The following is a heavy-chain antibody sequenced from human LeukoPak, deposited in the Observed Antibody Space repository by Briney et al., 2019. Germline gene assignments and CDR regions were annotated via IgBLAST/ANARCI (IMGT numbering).Heavy chain of an antibody. J-gene: IGHJ4*02. CDR2: IYHSGST. V-gene: IGHV4-59*08. CDR1: GGSISGYY. Sequence: SETLSLTCTVSGGSISGYYWSWIRQPPGKGPEWIGYIYHSGSTNYNPSLKSRVTISVDTSKNQFSLKMNSVTAADTAVYYCARLASSGWSHCDYWGQGTLATVSS. D-gene: IGHD6-19*01. CDR3: ARLASSGWSHCDY.